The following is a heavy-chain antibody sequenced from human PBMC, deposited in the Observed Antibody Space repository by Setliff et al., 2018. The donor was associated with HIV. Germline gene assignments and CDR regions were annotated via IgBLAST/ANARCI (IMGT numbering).Heavy chain of an antibody. CDR2: IYHSGST. V-gene: IGHV4-39*01. CDR1: GGSISSSSYY. D-gene: IGHD6-13*01. Sequence: PSETLSLTCTVSGGSISSSSYYWGWIRQPPGKGLEWIGSIYHSGSTYYNPSLKSRVTISVDTSKNQFSLNVNSVTAADTAVYYCARGARLLAGYSDRWDYYYMGVWGKGTTVTVSS. CDR3: ARGARLLAGYSDRWDYYYMGV. J-gene: IGHJ6*03.